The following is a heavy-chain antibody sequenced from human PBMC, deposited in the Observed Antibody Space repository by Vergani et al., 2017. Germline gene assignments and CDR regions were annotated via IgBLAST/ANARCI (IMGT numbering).Heavy chain of an antibody. J-gene: IGHJ4*02. D-gene: IGHD3-22*01. Sequence: QVQLQQWGAGLLKPSETLSLTCTVSGGSISSSSYYWGWIRQPPGKGLEWIGSIYYSGSTYYNPSLKSRVTISVDTSKNQFSLKLSSVTAADTAVYYCARHVDYYDSSGYRMKNFDYWGQGTLVTVSS. CDR1: GGSISSSSYY. CDR3: ARHVDYYDSSGYRMKNFDY. V-gene: IGHV4-39*01. CDR2: IYYSGST.